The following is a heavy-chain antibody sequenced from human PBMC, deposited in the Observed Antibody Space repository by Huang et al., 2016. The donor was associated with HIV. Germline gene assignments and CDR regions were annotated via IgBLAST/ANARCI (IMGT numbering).Heavy chain of an antibody. CDR2: ISTTGGST. CDR3: ARGYCSGGRCYSGFDS. J-gene: IGHJ4*02. Sequence: EVQLVESGGGLVQPGGSLRLSCAASGFTFSNYAMHWVRQAPEKGLEYVSAISTTGGSTYYADSVKGRFTISRDNSKITLYLQMGSLSAEDMAVYYCARGYCSGGRCYSGFDSWGQGTLVTVSS. CDR1: GFTFSNYA. V-gene: IGHV3-64*07. D-gene: IGHD2-15*01.